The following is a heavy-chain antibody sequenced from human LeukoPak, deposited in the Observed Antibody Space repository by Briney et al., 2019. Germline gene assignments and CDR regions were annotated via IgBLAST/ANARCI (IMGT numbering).Heavy chain of an antibody. V-gene: IGHV5-10-1*01. CDR3: ASHTYYYDSSGYYGHGDAFDI. D-gene: IGHD3-22*01. J-gene: IGHJ3*02. CDR2: IDPSDSYT. CDR1: GYSFTSYW. Sequence: GESLKISCKGSGYSFTSYWISWVRQMPGKGLEWMGRIDPSDSYTNYSPSFQGHVTISADKSISTAYLQWSSLKASDTAMYYCASHTYYYDSSGYYGHGDAFDIWGQGTMVTVSS.